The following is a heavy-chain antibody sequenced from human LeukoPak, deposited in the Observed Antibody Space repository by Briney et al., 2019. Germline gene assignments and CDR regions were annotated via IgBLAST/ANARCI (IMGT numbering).Heavy chain of an antibody. D-gene: IGHD3-10*01. CDR2: INSDGSST. CDR1: GFTLNSYW. J-gene: IGHJ5*02. Sequence: QSGGSLRLSGAASGFTLNSYWMQWVRQAPGKGLVWVSRINSDGSSTSYADSVKGRFTISRDNAKNTLYLQMNSLRAEDTAVYYCAREGQQPRGVRWFDPWGQGTLVTVSS. V-gene: IGHV3-74*01. CDR3: AREGQQPRGVRWFDP.